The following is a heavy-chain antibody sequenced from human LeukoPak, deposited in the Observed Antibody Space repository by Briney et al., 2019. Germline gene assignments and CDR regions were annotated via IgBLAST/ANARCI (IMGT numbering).Heavy chain of an antibody. CDR2: ISGSGGDT. V-gene: IGHV3-23*01. CDR1: GFTFSTFA. Sequence: PGGCLRLSCAASGFTFSTFAMSWVRQAPGEGLEWVSAISGSGGDTYYAEFGKGRFIISRDNSKNMLYLQMNSLRAEDTAIYYCAKDLGDEGGSGFPGYWGQGTLVTVSS. CDR3: AKDLGDEGGSGFPGY. J-gene: IGHJ4*02. D-gene: IGHD3-10*01.